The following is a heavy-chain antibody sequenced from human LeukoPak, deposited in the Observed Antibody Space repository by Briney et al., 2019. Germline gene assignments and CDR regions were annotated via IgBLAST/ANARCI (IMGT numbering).Heavy chain of an antibody. V-gene: IGHV3-23*01. CDR1: GFTFSSYA. CDR2: ISGSGGST. CDR3: ANLSTYYDILTGYRPEYFQH. D-gene: IGHD3-9*01. Sequence: GGSLRLSCAASGFTFSSYAMSWVRQAPGKGLEWDSAISGSGGSTYYADSVKGRFTISRDNSKNTLYLQMNSLRAEDTAVYYCANLSTYYDILTGYRPEYFQHWGQGTLVTVSS. J-gene: IGHJ1*01.